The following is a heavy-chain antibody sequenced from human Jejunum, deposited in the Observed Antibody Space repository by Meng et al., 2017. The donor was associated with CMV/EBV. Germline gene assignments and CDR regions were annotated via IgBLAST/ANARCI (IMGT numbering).Heavy chain of an antibody. Sequence: GAISNYSCSGIRQAPGKGLEWIGYIRNSGASNYNPSLKSRVTIIMDLSKDQFSLDLHSVTAADTAVYYCARSRVWGTYRPYYFDSWGQGTLVTVSS. CDR2: IRNSGAS. CDR3: ARSRVWGTYRPYYFDS. D-gene: IGHD3-16*02. CDR1: GAISNYS. V-gene: IGHV4-59*01. J-gene: IGHJ4*02.